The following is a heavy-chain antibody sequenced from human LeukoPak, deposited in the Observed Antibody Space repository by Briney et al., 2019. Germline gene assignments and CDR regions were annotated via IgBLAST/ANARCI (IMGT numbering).Heavy chain of an antibody. V-gene: IGHV3-33*01. CDR3: ARDASLGKFDY. CDR1: GFTSSSYG. D-gene: IGHD7-27*01. Sequence: GGSLRLSCAASGFTSSSYGFHWVRQAPGKGLEWVAVIWYDGSNKYYADSVKGRFTISRDDSKNTLYLQMNSLRAGDTAVYYCARDASLGKFDYWGQGTLVTVSS. J-gene: IGHJ4*02. CDR2: IWYDGSNK.